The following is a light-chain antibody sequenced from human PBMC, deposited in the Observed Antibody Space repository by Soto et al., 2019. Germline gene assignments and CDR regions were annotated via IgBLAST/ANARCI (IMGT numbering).Light chain of an antibody. Sequence: QSALTQPASVSGSPGQSITISCTGTSRDVGDYNDVSCYQQHPGKAPKFMISEVSNRPSGVSNRFSGSKSGNTASLTISGLQAEDEADYYCSSYANNTLFGGGTKLTLL. V-gene: IGLV2-14*01. CDR3: SSYANNTL. CDR1: SRDVGDYND. CDR2: EVS. J-gene: IGLJ2*01.